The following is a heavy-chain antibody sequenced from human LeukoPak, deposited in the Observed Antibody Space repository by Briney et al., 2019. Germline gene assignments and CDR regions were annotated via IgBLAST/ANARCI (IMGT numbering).Heavy chain of an antibody. CDR3: ARDVGLYYYGSSGYESRGLFDC. V-gene: IGHV3-11*01. CDR1: AFTFSVYY. Sequence: KRGGSLRLSCAPSAFTFSVYYVGWPRQAPGEGMEWVSYIRSSVSTIYYGDSVKGLVTICRDNAKNSLYLQMNSQRAEDTAVYYCARDVGLYYYGSSGYESRGLFDCWGQGTLVTVSS. CDR2: IRSSVSTI. J-gene: IGHJ4*02. D-gene: IGHD3-22*01.